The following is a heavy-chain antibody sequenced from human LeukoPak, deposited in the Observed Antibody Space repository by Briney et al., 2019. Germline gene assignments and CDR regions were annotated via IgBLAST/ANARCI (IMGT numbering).Heavy chain of an antibody. Sequence: GASVKVSCKASGYTFTSYGISWVRQAPGQGLEWMGWINAGNGNTKYSQKFQGRVTITRDTSASTAYMELSSLRSEDTAVYYCARDVVHSSGWYYFDYWGQGTLVTVSS. CDR2: INAGNGNT. CDR3: ARDVVHSSGWYYFDY. J-gene: IGHJ4*02. CDR1: GYTFTSYG. V-gene: IGHV1-3*01. D-gene: IGHD6-19*01.